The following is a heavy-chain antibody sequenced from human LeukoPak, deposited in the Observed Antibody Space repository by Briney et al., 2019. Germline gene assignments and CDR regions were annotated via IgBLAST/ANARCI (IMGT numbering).Heavy chain of an antibody. CDR1: GFTFTMFS. D-gene: IGHD2-2*03. CDR2: IRGRSDTT. CDR3: ARAPGYCSSTSCTDAFDI. V-gene: IGHV3-48*01. Sequence: GGSLRLSCAASGFTFTMFSMNWLRQAPGKGLEWIAFIRGRSDTTYYADSVQGRFTISRDNAEDSLYLQMNSLRAEDTAVYYCARAPGYCSSTSCTDAFDIWGQGTMVTVSS. J-gene: IGHJ3*02.